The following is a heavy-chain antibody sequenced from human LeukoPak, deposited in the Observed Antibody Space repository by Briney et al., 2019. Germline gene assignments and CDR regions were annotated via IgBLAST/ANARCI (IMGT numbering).Heavy chain of an antibody. Sequence: GASVKVSCKASGYTFTGYYMHWVRQAPGQGLEWIGRINPNSGGTNYAQKFQGRVTMTRDTSISTAYMELSRLRSDDTAVYYCARDTFGVDIVATTLDYWGQGTLVTVSS. CDR2: INPNSGGT. V-gene: IGHV1-2*02. CDR3: ARDTFGVDIVATTLDY. CDR1: GYTFTGYY. J-gene: IGHJ4*02. D-gene: IGHD5-12*01.